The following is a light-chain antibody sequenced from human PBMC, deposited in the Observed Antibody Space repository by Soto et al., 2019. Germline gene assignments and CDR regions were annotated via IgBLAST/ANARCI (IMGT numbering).Light chain of an antibody. J-gene: IGLJ1*01. CDR3: SSYTSSSTYV. Sequence: QSVLTQPASVSGSPGQSITISCTGTISDVGGYNYVSWYQQHPGKAPKLMIFDVSNRPSGVSNRFSGSKSGYTASLTISGLQAEDEDAYYCSSYTSSSTYVFGTGTKVTVL. V-gene: IGLV2-14*03. CDR1: ISDVGGYNY. CDR2: DVS.